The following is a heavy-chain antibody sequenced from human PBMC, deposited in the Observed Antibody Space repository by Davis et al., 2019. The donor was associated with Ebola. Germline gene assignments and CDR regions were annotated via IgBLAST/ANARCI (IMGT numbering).Heavy chain of an antibody. CDR1: GGSIISSSSY. V-gene: IGHV4-39*02. Sequence: SETLSLTCTVSGGSIISSSSYWGWIRQPPRKGLEWIGSIYYSGITYYNPSLKSRVTISVDTSKNQFSLKLSSVTAADTAVYYCAKDQQQLVLGPGFDPWGQGTLVTVSS. D-gene: IGHD6-13*01. CDR3: AKDQQQLVLGPGFDP. CDR2: IYYSGIT. J-gene: IGHJ5*02.